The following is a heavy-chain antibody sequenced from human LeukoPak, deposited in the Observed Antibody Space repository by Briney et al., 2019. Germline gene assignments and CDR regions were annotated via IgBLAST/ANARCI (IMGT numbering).Heavy chain of an antibody. J-gene: IGHJ4*02. CDR2: IYDSGST. V-gene: IGHV4-39*01. D-gene: IGHD6-13*01. CDR3: ARAQYNSSWYTPFDY. Sequence: SETLSLTCTVSGGSIRSSYYYWGWIRQPPGKGLEWIGSIYDSGSTYYNPSLKSRVTISVDTSKNQFSLKLNSVTAADTAVYYCARAQYNSSWYTPFDYRGQGTLVTVSS. CDR1: GGSIRSSYYY.